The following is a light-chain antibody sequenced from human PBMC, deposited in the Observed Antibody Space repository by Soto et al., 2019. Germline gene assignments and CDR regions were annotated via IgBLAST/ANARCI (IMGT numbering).Light chain of an antibody. CDR3: QQLNSYPLT. J-gene: IGKJ4*01. CDR2: AAS. Sequence: DIVMTQSPDSLAVSLGERATINCKSSQSVLYSSNNKNYLAWYQQKPGKAPKLLIYAASILQSGVPSRFRGSGSGTDFTLTISRLQPEDFATYFCQQLNSYPLTFGGGTKVDIK. CDR1: QSVLYSSNNKNY. V-gene: IGKV4-1*01.